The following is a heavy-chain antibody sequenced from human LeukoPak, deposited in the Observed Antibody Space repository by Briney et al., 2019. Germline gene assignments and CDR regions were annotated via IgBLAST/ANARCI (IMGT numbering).Heavy chain of an antibody. CDR3: ARSSDYFIYFGL. D-gene: IGHD2/OR15-2a*01. V-gene: IGHV3-11*04. J-gene: IGHJ2*01. CDR2: MSSTGNTI. Sequence: GGSLRLSCAASGFTLINYYMSWIRQTPGKGLEWISYMSSTGNTIYYEASVKGRFTVSRDSAKNSLFLQMDSLRAEDTGVYFCARSSDYFIYFGLWGRGSLVTVSS. CDR1: GFTLINYY.